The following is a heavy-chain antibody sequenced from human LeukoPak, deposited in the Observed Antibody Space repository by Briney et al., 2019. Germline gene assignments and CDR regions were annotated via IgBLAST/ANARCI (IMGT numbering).Heavy chain of an antibody. CDR3: ARDAAAGISFDY. J-gene: IGHJ4*02. D-gene: IGHD6-13*01. CDR2: IYYTGST. CDR1: GGSISSYY. Sequence: SETLSLTCTVSGGSISSYYWNWIRQSPGKGLEWIGYIYYTGSTNYNPSLKTRVTISVDTSKNQFSLKLSSVTAADTAVYYCARDAAAGISFDYWGQGTLVTVSS. V-gene: IGHV4-59*01.